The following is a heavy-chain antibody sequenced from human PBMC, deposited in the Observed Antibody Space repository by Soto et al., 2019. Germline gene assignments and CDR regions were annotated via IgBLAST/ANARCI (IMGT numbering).Heavy chain of an antibody. V-gene: IGHV1-69*04. Sequence: SVKVSCKASGGTFSSYTISWVRQAPGQGLEWMGRIIPILGIANYAQKFQGRVTITADKSTSTAYMELSSLRSEDTAVYYCARESHLQYSRGYYYYMDVSGKGTTVTVS. D-gene: IGHD1-26*01. CDR1: GGTFSSYT. CDR2: IIPILGIA. CDR3: ARESHLQYSRGYYYYMDV. J-gene: IGHJ6*03.